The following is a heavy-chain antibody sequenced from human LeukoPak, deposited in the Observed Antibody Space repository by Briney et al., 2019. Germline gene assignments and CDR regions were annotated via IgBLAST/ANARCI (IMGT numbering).Heavy chain of an antibody. CDR1: GYTFSSAYH. V-gene: IGHV4-4*09. Sequence: SETLSLTCTVSGYTFSSAYHWAWIRQPPGKGLEWIGYIYTSGSTNYNPSLKSRVTISVDTSKNQFSLKLSSVTAADTAVYYCARHSRITIFGVANGAFDIWGQGTMVTVSS. CDR2: IYTSGST. J-gene: IGHJ3*02. D-gene: IGHD3-3*01. CDR3: ARHSRITIFGVANGAFDI.